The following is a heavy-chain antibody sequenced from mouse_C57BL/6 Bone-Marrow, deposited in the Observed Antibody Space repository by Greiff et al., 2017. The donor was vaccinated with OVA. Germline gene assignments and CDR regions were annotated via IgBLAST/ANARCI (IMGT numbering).Heavy chain of an antibody. CDR3: ARHGRLRPRFAY. Sequence: DVKLVESGGDLVKPGGSLKLSCAASGFTFSSYGMSWVRQTPDKRLEWVATISSGGSYTYYPASVKGRFTISRDNAKNTLYLQRSSLKSEDTAMYYCARHGRLRPRFAYWGQGTRVTVSA. V-gene: IGHV5-6*02. J-gene: IGHJ3*01. CDR2: ISSGGSYT. D-gene: IGHD2-4*01. CDR1: GFTFSSYG.